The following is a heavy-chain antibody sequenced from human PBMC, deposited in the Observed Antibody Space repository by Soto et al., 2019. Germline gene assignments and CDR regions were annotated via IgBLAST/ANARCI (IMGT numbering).Heavy chain of an antibody. CDR2: ISSSSNYI. CDR1: GFTFSSYT. Sequence: VQLVESGGGLVKPGGSLRLSCAASGFTFSSYTMNWVRQAPGKGLEWVSSISSSSNYIYYADSLKGRFTISRDNAKNSLYLQMHSLRAEDTAVYYCARDTGVFGVVIIDYYYGMDVWGQGTTVTVSS. D-gene: IGHD3-3*01. V-gene: IGHV3-21*01. CDR3: ARDTGVFGVVIIDYYYGMDV. J-gene: IGHJ6*02.